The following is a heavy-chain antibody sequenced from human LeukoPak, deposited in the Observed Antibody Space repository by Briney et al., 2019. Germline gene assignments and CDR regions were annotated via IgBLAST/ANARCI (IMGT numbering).Heavy chain of an antibody. Sequence: SGPALVKPTQTLTLTCTFSGFSLSTSKMCVNWIRHPPGKALEWLARVDWDDDKYYSPFLRTRLTISKDTSKNQVVLTMSNMDPVDTATYYCARVIATPDYLDYWGQGTLVTVSS. V-gene: IGHV2-70*11. CDR1: GFSLSTSKMC. CDR3: ARVIATPDYLDY. D-gene: IGHD2-21*01. CDR2: VDWDDDK. J-gene: IGHJ4*02.